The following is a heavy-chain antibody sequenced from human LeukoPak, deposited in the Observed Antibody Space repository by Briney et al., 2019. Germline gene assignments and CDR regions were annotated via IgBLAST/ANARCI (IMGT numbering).Heavy chain of an antibody. CDR1: GGSISSGGYY. Sequence: PSETLSLTCTVSGGSISSGGYYWSWIRQHPGKGLEWIGYIYYSGSTYYNPSLKSRVTISVDTSKNQFSLKLSSVTAADTAVYYCARAKVAREGIAARHPPFDYWGQGTLVTVSS. CDR2: IYYSGST. J-gene: IGHJ4*02. D-gene: IGHD6-6*01. V-gene: IGHV4-31*03. CDR3: ARAKVAREGIAARHPPFDY.